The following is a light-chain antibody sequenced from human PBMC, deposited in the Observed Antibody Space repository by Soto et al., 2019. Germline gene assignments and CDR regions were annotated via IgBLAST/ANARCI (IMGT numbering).Light chain of an antibody. CDR2: KGN. J-gene: IGLJ2*01. Sequence: NFMLTQPHSVSESPGKTVSISYTRSSGDIANNYVQWFQQRPGSAPTTVIYKGNQRPSGVPDRFSGSIDSSSNSASLTISGLKTEDEADYFCQSYYSRDVVFGGGTKLTVL. CDR3: QSYYSRDVV. CDR1: SGDIANNY. V-gene: IGLV6-57*04.